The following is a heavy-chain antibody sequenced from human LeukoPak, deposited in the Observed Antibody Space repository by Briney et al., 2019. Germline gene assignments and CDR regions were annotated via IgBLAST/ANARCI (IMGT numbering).Heavy chain of an antibody. D-gene: IGHD6-19*01. J-gene: IGHJ4*02. CDR3: ARVFRIAVAGTGRYFDY. V-gene: IGHV3-33*01. CDR2: IWSDGSNK. Sequence: SGGSPRHSCAPSGFTSSSYGMYSGRPAPGKRLGWVAVIWSDGSNKYYADSVKGRFTISRDNSKNTLYLQMNSLRAEDTAVYYCARVFRIAVAGTGRYFDYWGQGTLVTVSS. CDR1: GFTSSSYG.